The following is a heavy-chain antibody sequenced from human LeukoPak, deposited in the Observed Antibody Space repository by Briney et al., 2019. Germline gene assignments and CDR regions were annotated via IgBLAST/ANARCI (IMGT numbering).Heavy chain of an antibody. CDR2: MKPDGSAR. CDR3: ARWGGGFDY. V-gene: IGHV3-7*04. D-gene: IGHD3-16*01. Sequence: GRSLRLSCAASGFTFSGYWMSWVRQAPGKGLEWVANMKPDGSARYYGDSVEGRFTISRDNAKNSLYLQMNSLRAEDTAVYYCARWGGGFDYWGQGTLVTVSS. CDR1: GFTFSGYW. J-gene: IGHJ4*02.